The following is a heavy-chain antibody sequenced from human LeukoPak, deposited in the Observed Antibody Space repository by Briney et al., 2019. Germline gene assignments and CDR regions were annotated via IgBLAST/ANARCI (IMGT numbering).Heavy chain of an antibody. D-gene: IGHD3-3*01. CDR1: GFTFSSYA. CDR2: ISGSGGST. Sequence: GGSLRLSCAASGFTFSSYAMSWDRQAPGKGLEWVSAISGSGGSTYYADSVKGRFTISRDNSKNTLYLQMNSLRAEDTAVYYCAEDLRFLEWLLPLGWFDPWGQGTLVTVSS. V-gene: IGHV3-23*01. J-gene: IGHJ5*02. CDR3: AEDLRFLEWLLPLGWFDP.